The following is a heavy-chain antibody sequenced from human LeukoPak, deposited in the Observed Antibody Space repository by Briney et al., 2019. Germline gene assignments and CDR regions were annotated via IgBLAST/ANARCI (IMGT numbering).Heavy chain of an antibody. V-gene: IGHV3-7*01. CDR2: IKQDESEK. CDR3: ARDPTAMITPRFDY. CDR1: GFTFSSYW. J-gene: IGHJ4*02. Sequence: PGGSLRLSCAASGFTFSSYWMSWVRQAPGKGLEWVANIKQDESEKYYVDSVKGRFTISRDNAKNSLYLQMNSLRAEDTAVYYCARDPTAMITPRFDYWGQGTLVTVSS. D-gene: IGHD5-18*01.